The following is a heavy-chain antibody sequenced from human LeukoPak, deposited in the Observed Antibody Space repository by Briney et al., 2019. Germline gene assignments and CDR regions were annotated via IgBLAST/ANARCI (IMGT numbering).Heavy chain of an antibody. CDR3: ARLNSYVAFDI. CDR2: MNPNSGNT. D-gene: IGHD5-18*01. V-gene: IGHV1-8*03. CDR1: GYTFTSYD. J-gene: IGHJ3*02. Sequence: ASVKISCKASGYTFTSYDMNWVRQATGQGLEWMGWMNPNSGNTGYAQKFQGRVTITRNTSISTAYMELSSLRSEDTAVYYCARLNSYVAFDIWGQGTMVTLSS.